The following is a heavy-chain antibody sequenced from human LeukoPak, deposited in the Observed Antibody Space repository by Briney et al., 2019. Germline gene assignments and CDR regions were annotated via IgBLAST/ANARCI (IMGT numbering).Heavy chain of an antibody. V-gene: IGHV3-11*01. J-gene: IGHJ4*02. CDR3: ARGGVDYYGSGTYYLMYYFDY. CDR1: GFTFSDYY. D-gene: IGHD3-10*01. CDR2: ISSSGAT. Sequence: GGSLRLSCTASGFTFSDYYMSWIRQAPGKGLEWVSYISSSGATYYADSVKGRFTISRDDPHNTLYLQMNSLRAEDTAVYFCARGGVDYYGSGTYYLMYYFDYWGQGALVTVSS.